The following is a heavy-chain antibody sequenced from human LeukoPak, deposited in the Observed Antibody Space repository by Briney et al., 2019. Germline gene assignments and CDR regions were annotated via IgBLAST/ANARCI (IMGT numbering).Heavy chain of an antibody. Sequence: SVKVSRKASGGTFISYAISWVRQAPGQGLEWMGGIIPIFGTANYAQKFQGRVTITADESTSTAYMELSSLRSEDTAVYYCARVTLVWGAWDIWGQGTMVTVSS. D-gene: IGHD1-26*01. V-gene: IGHV1-69*01. CDR3: ARVTLVWGAWDI. J-gene: IGHJ3*02. CDR1: GGTFISYA. CDR2: IIPIFGTA.